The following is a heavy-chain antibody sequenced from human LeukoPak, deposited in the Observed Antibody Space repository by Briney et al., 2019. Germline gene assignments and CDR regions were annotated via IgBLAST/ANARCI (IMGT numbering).Heavy chain of an antibody. CDR3: ARGRERGYSYGFRYYYYGMDV. Sequence: SETLSLTCAVYGGSFSGYYWRWIRQPPGKGLEWIGQINHSGSTNYNPSLKSRVTISVDTSKNQFSLKLSSVTAADTAVYYCARGRERGYSYGFRYYYYGMDVWGQGTTVTVSS. D-gene: IGHD5-18*01. V-gene: IGHV4-34*01. CDR2: INHSGST. CDR1: GGSFSGYY. J-gene: IGHJ6*02.